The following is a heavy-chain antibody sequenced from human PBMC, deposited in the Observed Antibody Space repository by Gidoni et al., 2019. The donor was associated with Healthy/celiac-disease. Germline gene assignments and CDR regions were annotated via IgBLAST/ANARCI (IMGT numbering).Heavy chain of an antibody. CDR2: ISSRSSYI. CDR3: ARDLLRYCSSTSCSYFQH. Sequence: EVQLVESGGGLVKPGGSLRLSCAASGFTFSRYSMNWVRQAPGKGLEWVSSISSRSSYIYDADSVKGRFTISRDNAKNSLYLQMNSLRAEDTAVYYCARDLLRYCSSTSCSYFQHWGQGTLVTVSS. V-gene: IGHV3-21*01. CDR1: GFTFSRYS. J-gene: IGHJ1*01. D-gene: IGHD2-2*01.